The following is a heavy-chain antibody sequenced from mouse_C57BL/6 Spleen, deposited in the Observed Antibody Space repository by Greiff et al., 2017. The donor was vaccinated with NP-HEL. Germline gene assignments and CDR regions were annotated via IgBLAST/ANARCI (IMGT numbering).Heavy chain of an antibody. CDR1: GYTFTSYW. CDR2: IYPGSGST. CDR3: ARWGYYYGSKAMDY. Sequence: QVQLQQPGAELVKPGASVKMSCKASGYTFTSYWITWVKQRPGQGLEWIGDIYPGSGSTNYNEKFKSKATLTVDTSSSTAYMQLSSLTSEDSAVYYGARWGYYYGSKAMDYWGQGTSVTVSS. V-gene: IGHV1-55*01. D-gene: IGHD1-1*01. J-gene: IGHJ4*01.